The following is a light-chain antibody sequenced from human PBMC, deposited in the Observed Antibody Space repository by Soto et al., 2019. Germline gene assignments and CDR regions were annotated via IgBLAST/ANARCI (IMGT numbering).Light chain of an antibody. Sequence: EIVMTHSPATLAVAPGERATLSCRASQSVSTNLAWYQQKPGQAARLLIYGASTRATGIPARFSGSGSGTEFTLTISRLQSEDFAVYYCQQYNNWPLTFGRETKVHIK. V-gene: IGKV3-15*01. CDR1: QSVSTN. CDR3: QQYNNWPLT. CDR2: GAS. J-gene: IGKJ3*01.